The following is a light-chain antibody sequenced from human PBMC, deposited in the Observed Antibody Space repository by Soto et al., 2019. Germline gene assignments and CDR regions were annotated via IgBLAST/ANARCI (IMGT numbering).Light chain of an antibody. J-gene: IGLJ1*01. CDR2: DVS. V-gene: IGLV2-14*03. CDR3: CSYASSTSYV. Sequence: QSLLTQPASVSGSPGQSITISCTGTSSDVGGYNFVTWYQQHPGEAPKLMIHDVSSRASGVPNRFSGSKSGTTASLTISGLQAEDEADYYCCSYASSTSYVLGTGTKVTVL. CDR1: SSDVGGYNF.